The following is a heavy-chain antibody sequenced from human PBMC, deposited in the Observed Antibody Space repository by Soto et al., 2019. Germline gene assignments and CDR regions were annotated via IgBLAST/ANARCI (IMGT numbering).Heavy chain of an antibody. CDR2: NYYSGTT. J-gene: IGHJ5*02. D-gene: IGHD3-3*01. CDR3: ASRSFWSDGGRFDP. Sequence: QVQLQESGPGLVKPSQTLSLTCTVSGVSISSGDYYWSWIRQSPGKGLEWIGYNYYSGTTYYNPSLRRRITISVDTSTHQFSLKLSSVTAADPAVYYCASRSFWSDGGRFDPWGQGTLVTVSS. CDR1: GVSISSGDYY. V-gene: IGHV4-30-4*01.